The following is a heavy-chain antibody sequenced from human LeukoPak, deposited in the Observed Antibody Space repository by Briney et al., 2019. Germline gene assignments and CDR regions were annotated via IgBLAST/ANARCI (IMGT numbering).Heavy chain of an antibody. V-gene: IGHV1-18*01. J-gene: IGHJ4*02. D-gene: IGHD5-24*01. CDR2: ISAYNGNT. CDR3: AMATLNRAGSQYFDY. CDR1: GYTVTSYG. Sequence: ASVKVSCKASGYTVTSYGISWVRQAPGQGREGRGGISAYNGNTNYAQKLQGRVTMTTDTSTSTAYMELRSLRSDDTAVYYCAMATLNRAGSQYFDYWGQGTLVTVSS.